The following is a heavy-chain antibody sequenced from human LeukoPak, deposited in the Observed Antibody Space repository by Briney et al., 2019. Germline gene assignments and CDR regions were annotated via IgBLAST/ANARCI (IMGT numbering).Heavy chain of an antibody. V-gene: IGHV4-39*01. D-gene: IGHD1-26*01. Sequence: SETLSLTCSVSGGSISSSSNFWGWIRQPPGKGLEWIGTINYSGTTYYNPSLKSRVTISVDASKNQFSLKLSSVTAADTAVYYCARHGWYSSSSDFAYWGQGTLVTVSS. CDR1: GGSISSSSNF. J-gene: IGHJ4*02. CDR2: INYSGTT. CDR3: ARHGWYSSSSDFAY.